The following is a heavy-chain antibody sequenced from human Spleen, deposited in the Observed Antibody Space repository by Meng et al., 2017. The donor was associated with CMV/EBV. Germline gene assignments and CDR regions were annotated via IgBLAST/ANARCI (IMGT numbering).Heavy chain of an antibody. D-gene: IGHD1-26*01. CDR1: GGSISSSSYY. Sequence: QLHESGPGLVKPSETLSLTCTVSGGSISSSSYYWGWIRQPPGKGLEWIGSIYYSGSTYYNPSLKSRVTISVDTSKNQFSLKLSSVTAADTAVYYCAREGIVGATTGFDYWGQGTLVTVSS. CDR3: AREGIVGATTGFDY. CDR2: IYYSGST. J-gene: IGHJ4*02. V-gene: IGHV4-39*07.